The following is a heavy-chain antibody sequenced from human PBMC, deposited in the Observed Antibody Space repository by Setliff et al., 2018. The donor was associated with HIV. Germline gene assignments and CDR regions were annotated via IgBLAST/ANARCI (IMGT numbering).Heavy chain of an antibody. D-gene: IGHD6-19*01. Sequence: ASVKVSCKASGYTFTSYGISWLRQAPGQGLEWMGWISGYSGNTNYAQKFQGRVTMTTDTPTSTVYMELRSLRSDDTAVYYCARVQWVVSSNVGLDYWGQGTQVTVSS. CDR2: ISGYSGNT. CDR3: ARVQWVVSSNVGLDY. V-gene: IGHV1-18*01. J-gene: IGHJ4*02. CDR1: GYTFTSYG.